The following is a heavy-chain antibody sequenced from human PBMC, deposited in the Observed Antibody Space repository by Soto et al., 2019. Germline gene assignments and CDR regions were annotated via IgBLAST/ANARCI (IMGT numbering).Heavy chain of an antibody. J-gene: IGHJ6*02. CDR1: GYTFTRYD. CDR2: MNPNSGNT. D-gene: IGHD1-1*01. Sequence: QVQLVQSGAEVKKPGASVKVSCKASGYTFTRYDINWVRQATGQGLEWMGWMNPNSGNTGYAQKFQGRVTMTRNTSISTAYMALSSLRSEDTAVYYCARERTGTTSMDVWGQGNTVTVSS. CDR3: ARERTGTTSMDV. V-gene: IGHV1-8*01.